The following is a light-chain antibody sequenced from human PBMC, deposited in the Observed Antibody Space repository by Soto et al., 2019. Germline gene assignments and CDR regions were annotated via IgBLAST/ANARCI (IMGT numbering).Light chain of an antibody. CDR2: GAS. CDR1: QSVSSN. J-gene: IGKJ2*01. CDR3: QQYNNWPPYT. V-gene: IGKV3-15*01. Sequence: EIVMTQSPATLSVSPGERATLSCRASQSVSSNLAWYQQKPGQAPRLLIYGASPRATAIPARFCGSGSGTEFPLPISSLQSEDFAVYYCQQYNNWPPYTFGRGTKLEIK.